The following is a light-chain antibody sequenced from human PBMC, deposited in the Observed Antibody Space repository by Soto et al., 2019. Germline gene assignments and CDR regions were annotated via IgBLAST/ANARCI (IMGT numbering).Light chain of an antibody. Sequence: IQMTQSPTTLSASVGDRVTITCRASQIVSNVLAWFQQKPGKGPELLIYDVSNLQSGVPSRFSGSGSGTEFTLTISSLQPDDFAVYYCQQYYRYPWTFSQGTKVDIK. J-gene: IGKJ1*01. V-gene: IGKV1-5*01. CDR1: QIVSNV. CDR2: DVS. CDR3: QQYYRYPWT.